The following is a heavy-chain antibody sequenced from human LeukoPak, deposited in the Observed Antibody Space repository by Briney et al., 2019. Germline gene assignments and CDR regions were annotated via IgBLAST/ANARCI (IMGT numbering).Heavy chain of an antibody. J-gene: IGHJ6*03. Sequence: GGSLRLSCAASGFIFRSYEMNWVRQAPGKGLEWVSYISSSGSTIYYADSVKGRFTISRDNSKNTLYLQMNSLRAEDTAVYYCATGIAAAGDELPLYYYYMDVWGKGTTVTVSS. CDR2: ISSSGSTI. D-gene: IGHD6-13*01. CDR3: ATGIAAAGDELPLYYYYMDV. CDR1: GFIFRSYE. V-gene: IGHV3-48*03.